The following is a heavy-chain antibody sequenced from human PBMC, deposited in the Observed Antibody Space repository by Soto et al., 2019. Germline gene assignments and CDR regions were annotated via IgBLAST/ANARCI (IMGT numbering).Heavy chain of an antibody. D-gene: IGHD3-16*01. V-gene: IGHV4-59*01. CDR3: ARVAGDYVWD. CDR1: GGSLSSYY. Sequence: QVQLQESGPGLVKPSETLSLTCTVSGGSLSSYYWSWLRQPPGKGLEWIGYIYYSGSTNYNPSLKSRVTISVDTSKNQFALKLSSVTAADTAVYYCARVAGDYVWDWGQGTLVTVSS. J-gene: IGHJ4*02. CDR2: IYYSGST.